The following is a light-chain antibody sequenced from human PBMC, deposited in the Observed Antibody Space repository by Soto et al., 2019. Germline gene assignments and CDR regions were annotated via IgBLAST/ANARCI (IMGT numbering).Light chain of an antibody. CDR1: QSVSSSY. Sequence: EIVLTQSPGTLSLSPGERATLSCRASQSVSSSYLAWYRQKPGQAPRLLIYGASSRATGIPDRFSGSGSGTDFTLTISRLEPEDFAVYYCQQYGSSPVTFGQGTKLEIK. V-gene: IGKV3-20*01. CDR3: QQYGSSPVT. CDR2: GAS. J-gene: IGKJ2*01.